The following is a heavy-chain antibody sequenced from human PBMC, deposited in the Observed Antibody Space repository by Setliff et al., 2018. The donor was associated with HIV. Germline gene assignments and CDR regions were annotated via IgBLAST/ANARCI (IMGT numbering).Heavy chain of an antibody. J-gene: IGHJ5*01. D-gene: IGHD3-10*01. CDR3: ARVFYYGSGSHYEGNFDS. CDR1: GYTFTDYY. CDR2: INPHSGGT. Sequence: ASVKVSFKASGYTFTDYYMHWVRQAPGQGLEWMGWINPHSGGTEYAQKFQGRVTMTRDTSISTAYMELSRLRSDDTAVYFCARVFYYGSGSHYEGNFDSWGQGTLVTVSS. V-gene: IGHV1-2*02.